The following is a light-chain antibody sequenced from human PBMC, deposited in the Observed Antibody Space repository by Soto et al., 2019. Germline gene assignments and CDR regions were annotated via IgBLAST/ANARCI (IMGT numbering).Light chain of an antibody. CDR2: GAS. CDR3: QQCNDWPLT. CDR1: QNVRDN. J-gene: IGKJ4*01. Sequence: EILMTQSPATLSVSPGERVTLSCRASQNVRDNLAWYQQKPGQAPRLLIYGASTRAAGVPASFGGSGSGTEFTLTISSLQSEDFAFYYCQQCNDWPLTFGGGTKVDIK. V-gene: IGKV3-15*01.